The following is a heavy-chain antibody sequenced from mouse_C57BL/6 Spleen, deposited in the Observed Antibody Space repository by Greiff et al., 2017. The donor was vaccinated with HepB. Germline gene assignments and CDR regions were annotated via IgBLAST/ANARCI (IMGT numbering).Heavy chain of an antibody. Sequence: QVQLKESGPELVKPGASVKISCKASGYAFSSSWMNWVKQRPGKGLEWIGRIYPGDGDTNYNGKFKGKATLTADKSSSTAYMQLSSLTSEDSAVYFCARVPYYGYAFDYWGQGTTLTVSS. CDR1: GYAFSSSW. V-gene: IGHV1-82*01. J-gene: IGHJ2*01. CDR2: IYPGDGDT. D-gene: IGHD2-9*01. CDR3: ARVPYYGYAFDY.